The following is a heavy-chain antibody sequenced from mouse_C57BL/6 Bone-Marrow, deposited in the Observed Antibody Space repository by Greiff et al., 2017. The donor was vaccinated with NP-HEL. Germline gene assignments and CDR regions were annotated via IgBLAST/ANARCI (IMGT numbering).Heavy chain of an antibody. CDR3: RVSELGRTYYFDY. CDR2: IDPSDSYT. Sequence: QVQLQQPGAELVRPGTSVKLSCKASGYTFTSYWMHWVKQRPGQGLEWIGVIDPSDSYTNYNQKFKGKATLTVDTSSSTAYMPLSSLTSEDSAVYYCRVSELGRTYYFDYWGQGTTLTVSS. CDR1: GYTFTSYW. V-gene: IGHV1-59*01. J-gene: IGHJ2*01. D-gene: IGHD4-1*01.